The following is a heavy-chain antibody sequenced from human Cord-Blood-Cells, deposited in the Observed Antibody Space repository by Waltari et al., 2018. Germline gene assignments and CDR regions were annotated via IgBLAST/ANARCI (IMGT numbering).Heavy chain of an antibody. V-gene: IGHV4-4*07. CDR1: GGPISSHY. D-gene: IGHD4-17*01. J-gene: IGHJ2*01. Sequence: QLKEYGLALPMPPEPLSITCTVSGGPISSHYGSWLRQAAGKGLEWIGRIYTSGSTNYNPSLKSRVTMSVDTSKNQFSLKLSSVTAADTAVYYCARDLRLYGDYWYFDLWGRGTLVTVSS. CDR3: ARDLRLYGDYWYFDL. CDR2: IYTSGST.